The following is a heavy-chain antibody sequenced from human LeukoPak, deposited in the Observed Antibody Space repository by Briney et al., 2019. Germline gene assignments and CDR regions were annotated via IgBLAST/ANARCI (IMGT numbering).Heavy chain of an antibody. Sequence: PGGSLRLSCAASGFTFSSYAMNWVRQAPGKGLAWVSAISGSGGSTYYADSVKGRFTISRDNSKNTLYLQMNSLRAEDTAVYYCAKGYGSGSYLADYWGQGTLVTVSS. D-gene: IGHD3-10*01. CDR1: GFTFSSYA. CDR3: AKGYGSGSYLADY. J-gene: IGHJ4*02. CDR2: ISGSGGST. V-gene: IGHV3-23*01.